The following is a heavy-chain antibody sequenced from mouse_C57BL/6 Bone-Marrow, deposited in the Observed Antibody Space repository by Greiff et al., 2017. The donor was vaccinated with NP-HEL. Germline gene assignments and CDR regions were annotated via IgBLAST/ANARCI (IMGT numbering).Heavy chain of an antibody. Sequence: VQLQQSGAELARPGASVKMSCKASGYTFTSYTMHWVKQRPGQGLEWIGYINPSSGYTKYNQKFKDKATLTADKSSSTAYMQLSSLTSEDSAVYYCARDSIEGSSYWYFDVWGTGTTVTVSS. J-gene: IGHJ1*03. CDR2: INPSSGYT. CDR1: GYTFTSYT. V-gene: IGHV1-4*01. CDR3: ARDSIEGSSYWYFDV. D-gene: IGHD1-1*01.